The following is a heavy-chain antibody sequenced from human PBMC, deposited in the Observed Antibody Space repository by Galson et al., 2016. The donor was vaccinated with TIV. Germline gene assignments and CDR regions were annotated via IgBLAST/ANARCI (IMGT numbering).Heavy chain of an antibody. CDR3: ARERGTDYGDYLGIDYFYGMDV. J-gene: IGHJ6*02. V-gene: IGHV3-21*01. Sequence: SLRLSCAASGFRFSIYAMSWVRQAPGKGLEWVASISGSSRDKFNADSVRGRFTISRDNAKNSLYLQLNSLRAEDTAAYFCARERGTDYGDYLGIDYFYGMDVWGLGTTVTVSS. D-gene: IGHD4-17*01. CDR1: GFRFSIYA. CDR2: ISGSSRDK.